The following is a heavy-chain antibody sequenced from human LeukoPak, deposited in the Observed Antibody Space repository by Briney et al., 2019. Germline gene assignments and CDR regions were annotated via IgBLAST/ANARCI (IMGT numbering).Heavy chain of an antibody. CDR1: GGSINRGGYY. CDR3: ARDSRDCRSTSCYYPYYYGMDV. V-gene: IGHV4-31*03. CDR2: IYYSGST. J-gene: IGHJ6*02. D-gene: IGHD2-2*01. Sequence: SQTLSLTCTVSGGSINRGGYYWSWIRHHPGEGLEGIGYIYYSGSTYYNPSLKSRVTISVDTSKNQFSLKLSSVTAADTAVYYCARDSRDCRSTSCYYPYYYGMDVWGQGTTVTVSS.